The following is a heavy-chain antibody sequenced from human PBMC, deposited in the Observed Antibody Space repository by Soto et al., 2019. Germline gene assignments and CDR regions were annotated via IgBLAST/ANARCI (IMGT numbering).Heavy chain of an antibody. CDR3: ARRQLVSWGPFDY. J-gene: IGHJ4*02. V-gene: IGHV1-18*01. CDR2: INPYNGNT. D-gene: IGHD6-6*01. Sequence: QVQLVQSGAEVKKPGASVKVSCKASGYTFTNYGLSWVRQAPGQGLEWMGWINPYNGNTDYAQKVQGRVTMTTDTSTTTAFMKLRSLRSDDTAVYHCARRQLVSWGPFDYWGQGTLVTVSS. CDR1: GYTFTNYG.